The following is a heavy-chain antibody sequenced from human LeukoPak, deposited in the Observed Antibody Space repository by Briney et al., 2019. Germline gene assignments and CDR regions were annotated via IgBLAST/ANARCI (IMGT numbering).Heavy chain of an antibody. CDR3: ARDRSDGFDY. CDR2: IYSGGTT. V-gene: IGHV3-53*01. CDR1: GFTASTNH. J-gene: IGHJ4*02. Sequence: PGGSLRLSCAASGFTASTNHLSWVRQAPGKGLEWVSVIYSGGTTYYADSVKGRFTVSRDNSKNTLYLQMNSLRTEDTAVYYCARDRSDGFDYWGQGTLVTVSS.